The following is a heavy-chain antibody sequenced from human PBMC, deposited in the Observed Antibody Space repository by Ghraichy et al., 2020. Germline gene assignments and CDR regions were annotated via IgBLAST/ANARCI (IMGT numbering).Heavy chain of an antibody. Sequence: GGSLRLSCVGSGFTFSSYSMNWVRQSPGKGLEWVSYITSNSSYISYADSVKGRFTISRDNTHNSLYLQMNSLRDEDTAVYYCARGSSVVRFYYYAGMDVWGQGTTVTVSS. CDR3: ARGSSVVRFYYYAGMDV. J-gene: IGHJ6*02. V-gene: IGHV3-48*02. D-gene: IGHD3-22*01. CDR1: GFTFSSYS. CDR2: ITSNSSYI.